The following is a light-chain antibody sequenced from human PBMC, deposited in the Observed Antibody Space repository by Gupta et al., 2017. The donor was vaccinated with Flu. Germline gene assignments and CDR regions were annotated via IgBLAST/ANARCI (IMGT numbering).Light chain of an antibody. CDR1: QSISDW. Sequence: PSTLSASVGDRVTITCRASQSISDWLAWYQQKPGKTPKLLIYKASTLLSGVPSRFGGSGSGTEFNLTISSILPDDFASSYCHQYYSYTRTFGQGTKVQIK. CDR3: HQYYSYTRT. V-gene: IGKV1-5*03. CDR2: KAS. J-gene: IGKJ1*01.